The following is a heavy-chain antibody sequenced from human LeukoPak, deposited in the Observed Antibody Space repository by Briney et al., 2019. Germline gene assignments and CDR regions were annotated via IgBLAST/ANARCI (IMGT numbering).Heavy chain of an antibody. CDR2: ISPYKGNT. CDR1: GYTFTGYG. Sequence: ASVRVSCKASGYTFTGYGINWVRQAPGQGLEWMGWISPYKGNTNYAQNPQGRVTMTTDTSTSTAYMELRSLRSDDTAVYYCARGYDYGDYASAFDIWGQGTMVTVSS. J-gene: IGHJ3*02. D-gene: IGHD4-17*01. CDR3: ARGYDYGDYASAFDI. V-gene: IGHV1-18*01.